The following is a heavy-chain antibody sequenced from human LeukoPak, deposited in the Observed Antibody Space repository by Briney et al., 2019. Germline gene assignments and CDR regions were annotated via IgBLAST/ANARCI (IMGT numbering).Heavy chain of an antibody. J-gene: IGHJ4*02. CDR3: ARGDGYNYSPYYFDY. V-gene: IGHV5-51*01. CDR1: GYSFTSYW. CDR2: IYPGDSDT. D-gene: IGHD5-24*01. Sequence: GESLKISCKGSGYSFTSYWIGWVRQMPGKGLEWMGIIYPGDSDTRYSPSFQGQVTISADKSISTAYLQWSSLKASDTAMYYCARGDGYNYSPYYFDYWGQGTLVTASS.